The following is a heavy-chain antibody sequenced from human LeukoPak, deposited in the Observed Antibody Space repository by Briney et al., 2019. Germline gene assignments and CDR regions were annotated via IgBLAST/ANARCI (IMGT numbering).Heavy chain of an antibody. CDR1: GFTFSSYW. CDR3: ARDARFHLLRYFDWLLPYFDY. CDR2: IKQDGSEK. D-gene: IGHD3-9*01. Sequence: PGGSLRLSCAASGFTFSSYWMSWVRQAPGKGLEWVANIKQDGSEKYYVDSVKGRFTISRDNAKNSLYLQMNSLRAEDTAVHYCARDARFHLLRYFDWLLPYFDYWGQGTLVTVSS. J-gene: IGHJ4*02. V-gene: IGHV3-7*01.